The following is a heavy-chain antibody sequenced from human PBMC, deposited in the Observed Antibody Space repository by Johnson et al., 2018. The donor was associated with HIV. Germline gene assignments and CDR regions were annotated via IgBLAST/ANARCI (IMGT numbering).Heavy chain of an antibody. CDR3: ARDFKDSSSWYGAFDI. CDR1: GFTFSSYG. D-gene: IGHD6-13*01. J-gene: IGHJ3*02. Sequence: QVQLVESGGGVVQPGRPLRLSCAASGFTFSSYGIHWVRQAPGKGLEWVAVIWYDGSNKYYANSVKGRFTVSRDNSKNTLYLQMNSLRAEDTAVYYCARDFKDSSSWYGAFDIWGQGTMVTVSS. CDR2: IWYDGSNK. V-gene: IGHV3-33*01.